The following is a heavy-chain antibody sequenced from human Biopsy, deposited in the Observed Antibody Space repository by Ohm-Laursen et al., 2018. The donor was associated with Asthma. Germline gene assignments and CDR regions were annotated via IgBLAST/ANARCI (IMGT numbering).Heavy chain of an antibody. D-gene: IGHD4-23*01. Sequence: SLRLSCAASGFVFSQCGMHWVRQGPGKGLEWVALISSDGHNKYYKDSVKGRFTISRDNSKLRLYLEINSLRVEDSAVYYCARESGQDSGGTGAFDRWGQGIMVAVSA. J-gene: IGHJ3*02. CDR1: GFVFSQCG. CDR2: ISSDGHNK. V-gene: IGHV3-30*03. CDR3: ARESGQDSGGTGAFDR.